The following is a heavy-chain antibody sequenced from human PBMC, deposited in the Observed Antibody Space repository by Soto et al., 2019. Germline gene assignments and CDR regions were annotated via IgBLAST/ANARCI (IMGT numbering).Heavy chain of an antibody. J-gene: IGHJ4*02. CDR1: GYTLTELS. Sequence: ASVKVSCKVSGYTLTELSMHWVRQAPGKGLEWMGGFDPEDGETIYAQKFQGRVTMTEDTSTDTAYMELSSLRSEDTAVYYCATGPKLLCSTSCTLDYWGQGTLVTVS. V-gene: IGHV1-24*01. D-gene: IGHD2-2*01. CDR2: FDPEDGET. CDR3: ATGPKLLCSTSCTLDY.